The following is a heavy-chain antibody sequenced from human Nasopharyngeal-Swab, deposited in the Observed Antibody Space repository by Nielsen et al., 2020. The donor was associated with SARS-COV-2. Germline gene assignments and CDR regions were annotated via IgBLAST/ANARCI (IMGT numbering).Heavy chain of an antibody. D-gene: IGHD5-18*01. V-gene: IGHV3-30-3*01. CDR2: ISYDGSNK. J-gene: IGHJ2*01. Sequence: WIRQPPGKGLEWVAVISYDGSNKYYADSVKGRFTISRDNSKNTLYLQMNSLRAEDTAVYYCARDRTRTARKVYWYFDLWGRGTLVTAPQ. CDR3: ARDRTRTARKVYWYFDL.